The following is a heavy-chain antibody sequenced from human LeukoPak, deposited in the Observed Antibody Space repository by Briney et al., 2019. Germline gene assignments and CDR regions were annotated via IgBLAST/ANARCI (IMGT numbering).Heavy chain of an antibody. D-gene: IGHD2-2*01. J-gene: IGHJ5*02. V-gene: IGHV1-69*05. CDR3: ARDVGDIVTIPAAISVP. Sequence: SVKVSCKASGGTFSSYAISWVRQAPGQGLEWMGRIIPIFGTANYAQKFQGRVTITTDESTSTAYMELSSLRSEDTAVYYCARDVGDIVTIPAAISVPWGQGTLVTASS. CDR2: IIPIFGTA. CDR1: GGTFSSYA.